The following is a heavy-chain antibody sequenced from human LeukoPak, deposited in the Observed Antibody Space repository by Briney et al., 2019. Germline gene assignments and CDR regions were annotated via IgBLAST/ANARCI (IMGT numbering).Heavy chain of an antibody. CDR2: INHSGST. CDR1: GGSFSGYY. CDR3: ARVPSDYDSSGYMDY. Sequence: SETLSLTCAGYGGSFSGYYWSWIRHPPGKGLEGGGEINHSGSTNYNPSLKSRVTISVDTSKTQFSLQLSSVTAADTAVYYCARVPSDYDSSGYMDYWGQGTLVTVSS. D-gene: IGHD3-22*01. V-gene: IGHV4-34*01. J-gene: IGHJ4*02.